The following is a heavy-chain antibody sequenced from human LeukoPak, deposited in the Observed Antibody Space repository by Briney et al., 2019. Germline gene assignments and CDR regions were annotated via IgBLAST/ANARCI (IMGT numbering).Heavy chain of an antibody. D-gene: IGHD5-18*01. V-gene: IGHV3-30*02. CDR2: IRYDGSNK. J-gene: IGHJ4*02. Sequence: GSLRLSCAASGFTFSSYGMHWVRQAPGKGLEWVAFIRYDGSNKYYADSVKGRLTISRENSKNTLYLQMNSLRAEDTAVYYCANLYSYGSMVWGQGTLVTVSS. CDR3: ANLYSYGSMV. CDR1: GFTFSSYG.